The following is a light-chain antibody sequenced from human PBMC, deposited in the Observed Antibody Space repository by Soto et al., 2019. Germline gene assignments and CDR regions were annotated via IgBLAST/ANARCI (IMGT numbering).Light chain of an antibody. Sequence: DIQMTQSTSSLSASVGDRVTITCRASQTISRALNWYQQKPGKAPKLLIYAASTLQSGVPSRFSGSGSGTDFTLTISCLQSEDFATYYCQQYYSYPRTFGQGTKVDIK. J-gene: IGKJ1*01. V-gene: IGKV1-39*01. CDR1: QTISRA. CDR2: AAS. CDR3: QQYYSYPRT.